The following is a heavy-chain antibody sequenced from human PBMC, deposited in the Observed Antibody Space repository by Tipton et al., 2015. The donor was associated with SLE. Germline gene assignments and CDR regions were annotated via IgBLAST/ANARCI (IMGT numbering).Heavy chain of an antibody. D-gene: IGHD6-13*01. Sequence: TLSLTCAVYGGSFSGYYWSWIRQPPGKGLEWIGEINHSGSTNSNPSLKSRVTISVDTSKNQFSLKLSSVTAADTAVYYCARVGLAAPGDYWGQGTLVTVSS. CDR2: INHSGST. V-gene: IGHV4-34*01. J-gene: IGHJ4*02. CDR3: ARVGLAAPGDY. CDR1: GGSFSGYY.